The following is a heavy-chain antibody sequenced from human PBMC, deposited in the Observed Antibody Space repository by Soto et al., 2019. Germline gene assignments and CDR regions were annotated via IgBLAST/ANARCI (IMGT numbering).Heavy chain of an antibody. CDR1: GFTFSSYS. CDR2: ISSSSSTI. D-gene: IGHD4-17*01. Sequence: PGGSLRLSCAASGFTFSSYSMNWVRQAPGKGLEWVSKISSSSSTIYYADSVKGRFTISRDNAKNSLYLQVNSLRAEDTAVYYCAREYGNWFDPWGQGTLVSVSS. J-gene: IGHJ5*02. CDR3: AREYGNWFDP. V-gene: IGHV3-48*01.